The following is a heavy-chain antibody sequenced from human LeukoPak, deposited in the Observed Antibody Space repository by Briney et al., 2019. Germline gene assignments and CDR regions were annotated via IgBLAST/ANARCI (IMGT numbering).Heavy chain of an antibody. Sequence: PGGSLRLSCAASGFTFSSYAMHWVRQAPGKGVEWVSAISGSGGSTYYADSVKGRFTISRDNSKNTLYLQMNGLTAEDTAVYYCASFDGDYYFDYWGQGTLVTVSS. CDR2: ISGSGGST. V-gene: IGHV3-23*01. D-gene: IGHD4-17*01. CDR1: GFTFSSYA. CDR3: ASFDGDYYFDY. J-gene: IGHJ4*02.